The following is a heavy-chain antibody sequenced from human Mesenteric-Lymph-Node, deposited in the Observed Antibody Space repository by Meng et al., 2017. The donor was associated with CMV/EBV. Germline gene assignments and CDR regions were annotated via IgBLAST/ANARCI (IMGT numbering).Heavy chain of an antibody. V-gene: IGHV1-69*04. D-gene: IGHD2-15*01. CDR2: IIPILDIA. Sequence: SGDTFTGFDYRWVRQAPGQRLEWMGRIIPILDIANYAQKFQGRVAISADKSTGTIYMELSSLRSDDTAVYFCARAPGGGPSGHPFDNWGQGTLVTVSS. CDR3: ARAPGGGPSGHPFDN. CDR1: GDTFTGFD. J-gene: IGHJ4*02.